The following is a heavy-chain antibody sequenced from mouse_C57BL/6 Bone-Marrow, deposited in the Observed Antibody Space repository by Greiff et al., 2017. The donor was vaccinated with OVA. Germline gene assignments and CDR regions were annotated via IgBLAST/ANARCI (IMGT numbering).Heavy chain of an antibody. V-gene: IGHV1-19*01. CDR1: GYTFTDYY. D-gene: IGHD2-4*01. J-gene: IGHJ3*01. CDR2: INPYNGGT. Sequence: EVKLQESGPVLVKPGASVKMSCKASGYTFTDYYMNWVKQSHGKSLEWIGVINPYNGGTSYNQKFKGKATLTVDKSSSTAYMELNSLTSEDSAVYYCARDYDCSAWFAYWGQGTLVTVSA. CDR3: ARDYDCSAWFAY.